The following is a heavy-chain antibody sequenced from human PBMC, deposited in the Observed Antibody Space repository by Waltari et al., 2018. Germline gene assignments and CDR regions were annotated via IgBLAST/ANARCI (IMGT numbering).Heavy chain of an antibody. D-gene: IGHD3-3*01. Sequence: EVQLVESGGGLVQPGGSLRLSCAASGFTFSSYWMSWVRQARGKGLEWVANIKQDGSEKYYVDSVKGRFTISRDNAKNSLYLQMNSLRAEDTAVYYCARDWNVLRFLEWLDPWGQGTLVTVSS. CDR2: IKQDGSEK. J-gene: IGHJ5*02. CDR3: ARDWNVLRFLEWLDP. V-gene: IGHV3-7*01. CDR1: GFTFSSYW.